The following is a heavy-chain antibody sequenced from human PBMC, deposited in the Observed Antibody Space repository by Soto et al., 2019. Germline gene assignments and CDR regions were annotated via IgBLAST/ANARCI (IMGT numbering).Heavy chain of an antibody. CDR2: IIPIFGTA. CDR3: ARQGAALRDYSYGMDV. J-gene: IGHJ6*02. D-gene: IGHD6-25*01. V-gene: IGHV1-69*12. CDR1: GGTFSSYA. Sequence: QGQLVQSGAEVKKPGSSVKVSCKASGGTFSSYAISWVRQAPGQGLEWMVGIIPIFGTANYTQKFPGRVTITADESTSTAYMELCSLRSEDTAVYYCARQGAALRDYSYGMDVWGQGTTVTVSS.